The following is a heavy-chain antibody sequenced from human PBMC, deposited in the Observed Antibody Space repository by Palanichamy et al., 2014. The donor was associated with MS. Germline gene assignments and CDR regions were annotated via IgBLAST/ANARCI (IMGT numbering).Heavy chain of an antibody. V-gene: IGHV1-46*01. D-gene: IGHD3-16*01. CDR2: INPSGGST. Sequence: APGQGLQWMGIINPSGGSTTYAQKFQGRVTMTRDTSTTTVYMDLSSLRSDDTAVYYCARGWGTFDYWGQGTLVTVSS. J-gene: IGHJ4*02. CDR3: ARGWGTFDY.